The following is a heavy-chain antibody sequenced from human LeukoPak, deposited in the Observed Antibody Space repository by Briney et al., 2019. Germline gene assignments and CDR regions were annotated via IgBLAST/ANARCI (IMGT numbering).Heavy chain of an antibody. J-gene: IGHJ4*02. V-gene: IGHV2-70*11. CDR1: GFSLSTSGMC. Sequence: SGPALVKPTQTLTLTCTFSGFSLSTSGMCVSWIRQPPGKALEWLARIDWDDDKYYSTSLKTRLTISKDTSKNQAVLTMTNMDPVDTATYYCARIAVAGYFFDYWGQGILVTVSS. CDR3: ARIAVAGYFFDY. D-gene: IGHD6-19*01. CDR2: IDWDDDK.